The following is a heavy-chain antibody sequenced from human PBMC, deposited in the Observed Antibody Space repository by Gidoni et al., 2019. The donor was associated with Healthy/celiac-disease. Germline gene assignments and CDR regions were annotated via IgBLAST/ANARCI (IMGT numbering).Heavy chain of an antibody. Sequence: QVQLVESGGGVVQPGRSLRLYCAASGFTFSSYGMPWVRQAPGKGLEWVAVISYDGSNKYYADSVKGRFTISRDNSKNTLYLQMNSLRAEDTAVYYCAKDFGRRLANWFDLWGQGTLVTVSS. CDR2: ISYDGSNK. D-gene: IGHD3-10*01. CDR1: GFTFSSYG. J-gene: IGHJ5*02. V-gene: IGHV3-30*18. CDR3: AKDFGRRLANWFDL.